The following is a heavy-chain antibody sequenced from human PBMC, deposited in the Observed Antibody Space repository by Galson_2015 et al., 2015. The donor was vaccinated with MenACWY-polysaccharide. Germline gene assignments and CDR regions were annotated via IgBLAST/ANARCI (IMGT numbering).Heavy chain of an antibody. CDR2: VYWDDDK. CDR1: GLSLSTSGVG. Sequence: PALVKPTQTLALPCTFSGLSLSTSGVGVGWIRQPPGKAPEWLALVYWDDDKRYSPSLTNRVTVTKDTSKNQVVLSMTNMAPVDTATYFCAHRKLITVFGLVTDVGLYFDYWSQGTLVTVSS. D-gene: IGHD3-3*01. V-gene: IGHV2-5*02. CDR3: AHRKLITVFGLVTDVGLYFDY. J-gene: IGHJ4*02.